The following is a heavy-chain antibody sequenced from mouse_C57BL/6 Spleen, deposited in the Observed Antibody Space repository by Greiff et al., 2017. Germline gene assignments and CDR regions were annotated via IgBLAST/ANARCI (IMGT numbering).Heavy chain of an antibody. CDR2: IYPGSGNT. CDR1: GYSFTSYY. V-gene: IGHV1-66*01. J-gene: IGHJ4*01. D-gene: IGHD2-4*01. Sequence: QVQLQQSGPELVKPGASVKISCKASGYSFTSYYIHWVKQRPGQGLEWIGWIYPGSGNTKYNEKFKGKATLTADTSSSTAYMQLSSLTSEDSAVYYCATDYDEAYAMDYWGQGTSVTVSS. CDR3: ATDYDEAYAMDY.